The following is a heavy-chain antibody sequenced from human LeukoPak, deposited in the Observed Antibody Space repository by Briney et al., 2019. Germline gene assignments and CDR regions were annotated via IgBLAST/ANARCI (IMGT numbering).Heavy chain of an antibody. J-gene: IGHJ4*02. Sequence: SETLSLTCTVSGYSISSGYYWGWIRQPPGKGLEWIGSIYHSGSTYYNPSLKSRVTISVDTSKNQFSLKLSSVTAADTAVYFCARETPSRYFDYWGQGTPVTVSS. D-gene: IGHD4-23*01. V-gene: IGHV4-38-2*02. CDR2: IYHSGST. CDR1: GYSISSGYY. CDR3: ARETPSRYFDY.